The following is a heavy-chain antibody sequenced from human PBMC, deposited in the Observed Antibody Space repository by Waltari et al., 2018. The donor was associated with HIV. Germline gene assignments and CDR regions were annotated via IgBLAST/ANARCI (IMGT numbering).Heavy chain of an antibody. V-gene: IGHV3-33*01. D-gene: IGHD2-15*01. CDR2: IWYDGTNK. Sequence: FQLVESGVCVVQPGRTVRHSAAASEFTFSTHGMHCFREPPGKGLEWLAVIWYDGTNKYYAASVKGRFTISRDNSKNTLYLQMNSLSAEDTAVYYCARDRSEGGGYYYYGLDVWGQGTTVTVSS. CDR1: EFTFSTHG. J-gene: IGHJ6*02. CDR3: ARDRSEGGGYYYYGLDV.